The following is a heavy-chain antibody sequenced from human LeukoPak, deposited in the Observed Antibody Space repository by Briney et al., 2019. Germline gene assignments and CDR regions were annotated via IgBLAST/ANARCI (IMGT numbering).Heavy chain of an antibody. J-gene: IGHJ4*02. CDR3: ALIAPPHN. CDR1: GITFTSYY. V-gene: IGHV1-46*01. D-gene: IGHD6-13*01. CDR2: INPSGTIT. Sequence: ASVKVSCTASGITFTSYYIHWVRQAPGRGLEWMGKINPSGTITTYAPKYQGRVTVTKDTSTNTVYMELSSLRSDDTAVYYCALIAPPHNWGQGTLVTVSS.